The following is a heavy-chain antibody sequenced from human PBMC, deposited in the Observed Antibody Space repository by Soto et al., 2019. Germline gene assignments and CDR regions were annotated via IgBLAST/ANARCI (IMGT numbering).Heavy chain of an antibody. CDR2: IIPIFGTA. CDR1: GCTFSSYA. D-gene: IGHD3-3*01. Sequence: QVQLVQSGAEVKKPGSSVKVSCKAAGCTFSSYAISWVRQAPGQGLEWMGVIIPIFGTANYAQKFQGRVTITADESTSTAYMEMSSLRSEDTAVYYCARGGLGYDVWSGYYNPFDYGRQGTLVTFSS. CDR3: ARGGLGYDVWSGYYNPFDY. J-gene: IGHJ4*02. V-gene: IGHV1-69*12.